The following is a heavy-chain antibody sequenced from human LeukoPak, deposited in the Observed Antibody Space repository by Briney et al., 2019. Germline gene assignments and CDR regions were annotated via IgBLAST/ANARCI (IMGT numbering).Heavy chain of an antibody. CDR2: VNNDGSAT. CDR1: RFIFTNYW. CDR3: ARGGAANWGSLPDY. V-gene: IGHV3-74*01. D-gene: IGHD7-27*01. Sequence: GGSLRLSCAASRFIFTNYWIHWVRQAPGKGLVWVSHVNNDGSATSYADSVKGRFTISRDNSKNTLYLQMNSLRAEDTAVYYCARGGAANWGSLPDYWGQGTLVTVSS. J-gene: IGHJ4*02.